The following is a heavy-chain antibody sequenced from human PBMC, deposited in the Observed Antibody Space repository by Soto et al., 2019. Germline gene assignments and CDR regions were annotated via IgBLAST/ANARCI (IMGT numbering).Heavy chain of an antibody. V-gene: IGHV4-59*08. CDR1: GGSITSITNHY. J-gene: IGHJ6*02. CDR3: ATQGFGTLHGLVDV. CDR2: ISYSGHT. D-gene: IGHD1-7*01. Sequence: SETLSLTCTVSGGSITSITNHYCSWIRQPPGKGLEWIGYISYSGHTSYNPSLKSRVILSVDTSKNQVSLNLASVTAADTVVYYCATQGFGTLHGLVDVWGQGTTVTVSS.